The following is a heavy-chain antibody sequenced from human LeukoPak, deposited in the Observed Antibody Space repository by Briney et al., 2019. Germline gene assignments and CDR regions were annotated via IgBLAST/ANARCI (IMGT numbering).Heavy chain of an antibody. V-gene: IGHV1-2*02. CDR2: INPNSGGT. D-gene: IGHD5-12*01. CDR3: ARVSGYSGYDWGRDYMDV. CDR1: GYTFTGYY. Sequence: ASVKVSCKASGYTFTGYYMHWVRQAPGQGLEWMGWINPNSGGTNYAQKFQGRVTMTRDTSISTAYMELSRLRSDDTAVYYCARVSGYSGYDWGRDYMDVWGKGTTVTVSS. J-gene: IGHJ6*03.